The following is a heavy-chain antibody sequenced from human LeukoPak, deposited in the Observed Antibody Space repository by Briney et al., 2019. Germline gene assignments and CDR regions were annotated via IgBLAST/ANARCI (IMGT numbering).Heavy chain of an antibody. V-gene: IGHV4-39*01. CDR1: GASFSSSTYY. Sequence: SETLSLTCTVSGASFSSSTYYWGWIRQPPGKGLEWIGSVYYSGSTYYNPSLKSRVTMSVDTSKNQFSLKLSSVTAADTAVYYCARHAGGISATGTRPFDYWGQGTLVTVSS. CDR3: ARHAGGISATGTRPFDY. D-gene: IGHD6-13*01. J-gene: IGHJ4*02. CDR2: VYYSGST.